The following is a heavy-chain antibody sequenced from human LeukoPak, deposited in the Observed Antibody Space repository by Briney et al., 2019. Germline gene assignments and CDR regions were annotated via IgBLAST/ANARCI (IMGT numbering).Heavy chain of an antibody. CDR1: GFTFSSYA. CDR3: AKDHSLLPYYYDSSGPRVDY. J-gene: IGHJ4*02. D-gene: IGHD3-22*01. Sequence: GGSLRLSCAASGFTFSSYAMHWVRQAPGKGLEWVAVISYDGSNKYYADSVKGRFTISRDNSKSTLYLQMNSLRAEDTAVYYCAKDHSLLPYYYDSSGPRVDYWGQGTLVTVSS. V-gene: IGHV3-30*04. CDR2: ISYDGSNK.